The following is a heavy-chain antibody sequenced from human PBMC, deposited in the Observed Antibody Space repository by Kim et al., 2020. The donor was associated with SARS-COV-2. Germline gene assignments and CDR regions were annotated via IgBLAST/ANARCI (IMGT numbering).Heavy chain of an antibody. J-gene: IGHJ4*02. D-gene: IGHD5-12*01. Sequence: FGTANYAQKFQGRVTITADESTSTAYMELSSLRSEDTAVYYCARRDGYPAWGQGTLVTVSS. V-gene: IGHV1-69*01. CDR3: ARRDGYPA. CDR2: FGTA.